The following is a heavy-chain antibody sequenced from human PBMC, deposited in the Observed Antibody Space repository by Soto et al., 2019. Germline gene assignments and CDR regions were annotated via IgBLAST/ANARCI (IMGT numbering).Heavy chain of an antibody. CDR3: ASDLIAVRPGWFDP. D-gene: IGHD6-6*01. J-gene: IGHJ5*02. CDR2: ISAYNGNT. CDR1: GYSFSSYG. V-gene: IGHV1-18*01. Sequence: QVQLVQSGAELKKPGASVKVSCKASGYSFSSYGISWVRQAPGQGLEWMGWISAYNGNTNYAQKLQGRVTMTTDTSTNTAYMELRSLRSDDTAVYYCASDLIAVRPGWFDPWGQGTLVTVSS.